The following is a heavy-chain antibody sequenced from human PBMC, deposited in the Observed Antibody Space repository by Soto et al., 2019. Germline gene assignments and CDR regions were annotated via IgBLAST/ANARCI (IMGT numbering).Heavy chain of an antibody. CDR1: GGSVSSGNHY. CDR2: IYYSGST. J-gene: IGHJ3*02. D-gene: IGHD6-13*01. V-gene: IGHV4-61*01. Sequence: QVQLQESGPGLVKPSETLSLTCSVSGGSVSSGNHYWSWIRQPPGKGLEWIGYIYYSGSTNYNPSLKSRVTISIDTSKNQFSLKLSSVTAAYTAVYYCARDHSESAAFDIWGQGTMVTVSS. CDR3: ARDHSESAAFDI.